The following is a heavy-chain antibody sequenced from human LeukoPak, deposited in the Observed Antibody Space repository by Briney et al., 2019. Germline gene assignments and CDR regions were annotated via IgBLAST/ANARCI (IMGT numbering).Heavy chain of an antibody. CDR2: INSDGSST. CDR1: GFTFSSYW. V-gene: IGHV3-74*01. Sequence: GGSLRLSCAASGFTFSSYWMHWVRQAPGKGLVWVSRINSDGSSTSYADSVKGRFTISRDNAKNSLYLQMNSLRAEDTAVYYCARDRKTYCSSTSCYNYYYYYYMDVWGKGTTVTISS. J-gene: IGHJ6*03. D-gene: IGHD2-2*01. CDR3: ARDRKTYCSSTSCYNYYYYYYMDV.